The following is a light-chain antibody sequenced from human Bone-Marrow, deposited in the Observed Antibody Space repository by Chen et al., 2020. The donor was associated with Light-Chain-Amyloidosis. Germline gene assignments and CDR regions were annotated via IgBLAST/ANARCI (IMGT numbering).Light chain of an antibody. J-gene: IGKJ3*01. CDR3: MQALQGPFT. CDR2: FGS. Sequence: DIVMTQSPLSLPVTPGEPASISCRSSQSLLHSNGNTYLDWFLQKPGQSPQLLISFGSNRASGVPDRFSGRGSGTDFTLKISRVEAEDVGVYYCMQALQGPFTFGPGTKVDIK. V-gene: IGKV2-28*01. CDR1: QSLLHSNGNTY.